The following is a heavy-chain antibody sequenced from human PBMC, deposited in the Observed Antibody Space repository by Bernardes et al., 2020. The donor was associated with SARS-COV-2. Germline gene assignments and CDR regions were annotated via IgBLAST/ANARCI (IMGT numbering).Heavy chain of an antibody. J-gene: IGHJ6*02. CDR3: ARGALLLLWFGELGMDV. V-gene: IGHV3-30*03. CDR1: GFTFNNFG. Sequence: GGSLRLSCAASGFTFNNFGMHWVRQAPGKGLEWVAVISYDGSKKYYRESLEGRFTISKDSSKNTVYLQLNNLRAEDTAVYYCARGALLLLWFGELGMDVWGQGTTVTVSS. CDR2: ISYDGSKK. D-gene: IGHD3-10*01.